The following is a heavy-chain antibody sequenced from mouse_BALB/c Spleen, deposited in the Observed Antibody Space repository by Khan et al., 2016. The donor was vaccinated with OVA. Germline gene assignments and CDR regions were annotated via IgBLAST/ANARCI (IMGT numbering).Heavy chain of an antibody. CDR3: AKDGAYYRSDGWFSY. D-gene: IGHD2-14*01. J-gene: IGHJ3*01. V-gene: IGHV1-4*01. CDR1: GYTFTTYT. Sequence: QVRLQQSGAELARPGASVKMSCKASGYTFTTYTMHWVKQRPGLGLEWIGYINPSNGYTNYNQKFKDKSTLTADKSSSTAYMQLSSLTSDYSAVYYCAKDGAYYRSDGWFSYWGQGTLVTVSA. CDR2: INPSNGYT.